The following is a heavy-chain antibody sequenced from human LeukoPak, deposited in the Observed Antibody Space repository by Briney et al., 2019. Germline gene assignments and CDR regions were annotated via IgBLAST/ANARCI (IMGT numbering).Heavy chain of an antibody. V-gene: IGHV4-30-4*08. CDR3: ARGGVGATPAGYYYYMDV. CDR1: GGSISSGDYY. J-gene: IGHJ6*03. D-gene: IGHD1-26*01. Sequence: SQTLPLTCTVSGGSISSGDYYWSWIRQPPGKGLEWIGYIYYSGSTYYSPSLKSRVTISVDTSKNQFSLKLSSVSAADTAVYYCARGGVGATPAGYYYYMDVWGQGTLVTVSS. CDR2: IYYSGST.